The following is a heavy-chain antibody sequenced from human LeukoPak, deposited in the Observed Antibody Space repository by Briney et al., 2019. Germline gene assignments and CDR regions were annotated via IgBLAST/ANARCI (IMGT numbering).Heavy chain of an antibody. J-gene: IGHJ4*02. Sequence: PSETLSLTCTASGCSVSSGNYYWSWIRQPPGKGLESVGYIYYSGSTYYNPFLKSRVTIPGNTSKDQVVLKLSSVNAADTAVYYCARGGGDGYNFLVYWGQGTLVTVS. CDR3: ARGGGDGYNFLVY. CDR1: GCSVSSGNYY. CDR2: IYYSGST. D-gene: IGHD5-24*01. V-gene: IGHV4-61*01.